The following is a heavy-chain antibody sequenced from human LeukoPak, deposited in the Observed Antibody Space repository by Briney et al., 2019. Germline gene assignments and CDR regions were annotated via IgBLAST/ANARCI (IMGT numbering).Heavy chain of an antibody. D-gene: IGHD4-17*01. J-gene: IGHJ4*02. CDR2: ISYDGSNK. V-gene: IGHV3-30*18. Sequence: PGRSLTLSCAASGFTFSIYHMRWVRQAPGRGLEWVAVISYDGSNKYYADSVKGRFTISRDNSKNTLYLQMNSLRAEDTAVYFCAKDPTTDHWGQGTLVTVSS. CDR3: AKDPTTDH. CDR1: GFTFSIYH.